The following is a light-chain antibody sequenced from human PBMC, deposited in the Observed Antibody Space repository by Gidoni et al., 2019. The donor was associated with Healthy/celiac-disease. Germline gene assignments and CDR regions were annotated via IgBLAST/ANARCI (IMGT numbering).Light chain of an antibody. CDR2: DAS. CDR3: QQYDNP. CDR1: QDISNY. V-gene: IGKV1-33*01. Sequence: DIQMTQSPSSLSASVGDRVTITCQASQDISNYLNWYQQKPGKAPKLLIYDASNLETGVPSRFSGSGSGTDFTFTISSLQPEDIATYYCQQYDNPFXPGTKVDIK. J-gene: IGKJ3*01.